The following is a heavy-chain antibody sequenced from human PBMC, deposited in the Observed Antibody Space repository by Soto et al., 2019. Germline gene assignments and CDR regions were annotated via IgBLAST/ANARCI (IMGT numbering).Heavy chain of an antibody. CDR2: ITSSSSTI. CDR3: VRAKGSSSLNWFDP. Sequence: GGSLRLSCAASGFTFSSYSMNWVRQAPGKGLEWVSYITSSSSTIYYADSVKGRFTISRDNAKNSLYLQMNSLRAEDTAVYFCVRAKGSSSLNWFDPWGQGTLVTVSS. D-gene: IGHD6-13*01. J-gene: IGHJ5*02. CDR1: GFTFSSYS. V-gene: IGHV3-48*01.